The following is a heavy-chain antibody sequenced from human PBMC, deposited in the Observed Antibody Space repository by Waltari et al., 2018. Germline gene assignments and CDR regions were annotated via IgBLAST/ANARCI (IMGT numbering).Heavy chain of an antibody. CDR1: GYTFTGYY. D-gene: IGHD6-19*01. J-gene: IGHJ4*02. CDR2: INPNSGCT. CDR3: AREGGSGWSNYFDY. Sequence: QVQLVQSGAEVKKPGASVKVSCKASGYTFTGYYMHWVRQAPGQGLEWRGRINPNSGCTNYAQKFQGRVTMTRDTSISTAYMELSRLRSDDTAVYYCAREGGSGWSNYFDYWGQGTLVTVSS. V-gene: IGHV1-2*06.